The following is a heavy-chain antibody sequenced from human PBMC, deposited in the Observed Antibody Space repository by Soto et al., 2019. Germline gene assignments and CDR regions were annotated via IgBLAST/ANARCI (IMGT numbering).Heavy chain of an antibody. CDR1: GYTFTNYY. Sequence: ASVKVSCKASGYTFTNYYLHWVRQAPGQGLEWMGVMHPSGDSTTFALKFQGRVTMTSDTSTSTVSMELSSLRSEDTGVYYCARVGSSGWYDAFDIWGHGTMVTVSS. V-gene: IGHV1-46*01. CDR3: ARVGSSGWYDAFDI. J-gene: IGHJ3*02. D-gene: IGHD6-19*01. CDR2: MHPSGDST.